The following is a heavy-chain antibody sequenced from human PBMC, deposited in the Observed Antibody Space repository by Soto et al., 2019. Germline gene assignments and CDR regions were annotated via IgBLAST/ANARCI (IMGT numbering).Heavy chain of an antibody. D-gene: IGHD3-22*01. J-gene: IGHJ3*01. CDR2: ISSGGSYI. CDR1: GFTFSDYS. Sequence: VQLVESGGGLVKPGGSLRLSCAASGFTFSDYSINWVRQAPGKGLEWVSYISSGGSYINYADSVRGRFTISRDNDKSSIYMQLSRLRAEEPAGYFCARQGLLTSGSCNRGFDLWGQGTKVTVSA. V-gene: IGHV3-21*06. CDR3: ARQGLLTSGSCNRGFDL.